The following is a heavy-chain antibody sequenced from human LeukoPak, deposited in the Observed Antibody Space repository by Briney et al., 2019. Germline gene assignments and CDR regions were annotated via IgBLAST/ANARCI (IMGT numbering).Heavy chain of an antibody. V-gene: IGHV1-69*01. CDR1: GGTFSSYA. Sequence: SVKVSCKASGGTFSSYAISWVRQAPGQGLEWMGGIIPIFGTANYAQKFQGRVTITADESTSTAYMELSSLRSEDTAVYYCARGRERVGYCSSTSCYSPFDYWGQGTLVTVSS. D-gene: IGHD2-2*02. J-gene: IGHJ4*02. CDR2: IIPIFGTA. CDR3: ARGRERVGYCSSTSCYSPFDY.